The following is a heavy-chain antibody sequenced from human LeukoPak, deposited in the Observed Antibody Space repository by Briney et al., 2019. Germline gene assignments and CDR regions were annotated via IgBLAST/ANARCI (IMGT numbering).Heavy chain of an antibody. D-gene: IGHD1-26*01. J-gene: IGHJ4*02. V-gene: IGHV3-9*01. Sequence: GGSLRLSCAASGFTFDDYAMHWVRQAPGKGLEWVSGISWNSGSIGYADSVKGRFTISRDNAKNSLYLQMNSLRAEDTALYYCAKDFSDEVGATDYFDHWGQGTLVTVSS. CDR1: GFTFDDYA. CDR2: ISWNSGSI. CDR3: AKDFSDEVGATDYFDH.